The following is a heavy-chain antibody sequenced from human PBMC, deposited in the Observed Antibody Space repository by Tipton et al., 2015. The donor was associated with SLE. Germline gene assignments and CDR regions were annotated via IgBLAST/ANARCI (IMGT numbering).Heavy chain of an antibody. V-gene: IGHV4-4*08. J-gene: IGHJ6*03. CDR2: IYPSGST. CDR3: ARRDDYYYFMDV. CDR1: GGSISSSY. Sequence: TLSLTCTVSGGSISSSYWSWIRQPPGKGLEWIGYIYPSGSTNYNPSLKTRVTISVDTSKNQFSLQLTSVTAADTAVYYCARRDDYYYFMDVWGKGTTVTVSS.